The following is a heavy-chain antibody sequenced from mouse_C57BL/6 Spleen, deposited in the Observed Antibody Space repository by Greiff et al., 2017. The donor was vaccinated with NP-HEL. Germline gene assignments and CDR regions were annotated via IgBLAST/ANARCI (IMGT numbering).Heavy chain of an antibody. V-gene: IGHV1-9*01. CDR2: ILPGSGST. D-gene: IGHD1-1*01. CDR1: GYTFTGYW. CDR3: ARPYYGISGGFAY. Sequence: QVQLKESGAELMKPGASVKLSCKATGYTFTGYWIEWVKQRPGHGLEWIGEILPGSGSTNYNEKFKGKATFTADTSSNTAYMQLSSLTTDDSAIYYCARPYYGISGGFAYWGQGTLVTVSA. J-gene: IGHJ3*01.